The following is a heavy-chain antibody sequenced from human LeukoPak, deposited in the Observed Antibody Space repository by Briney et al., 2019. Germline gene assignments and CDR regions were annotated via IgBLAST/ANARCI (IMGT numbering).Heavy chain of an antibody. V-gene: IGHV3-21*04. J-gene: IGHJ4*02. CDR3: ATVRSPFSGSYPGYFDY. D-gene: IGHD1-26*01. CDR2: ISGTSSHI. CDR1: GFTFSSYS. Sequence: GGSLRLSCAASGFTFSSYSMNWVRQAPGKGLECVSYISGTSSHIYYADSVKGRFTISRDNAKNSLYLQMNSLRAEDTAVYYCATVRSPFSGSYPGYFDYWGQGTRVTVSS.